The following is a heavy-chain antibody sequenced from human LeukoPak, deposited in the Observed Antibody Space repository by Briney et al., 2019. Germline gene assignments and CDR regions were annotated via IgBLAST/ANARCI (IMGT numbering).Heavy chain of an antibody. CDR2: ITGSSSTK. J-gene: IGHJ4*02. CDR1: GFTLSSYS. CDR3: ARNGASPLDS. Sequence: GGALTLSCAASGFTLSSYSLNWVRQAPGRGLEWVSFITGSSSTKYYPDSVKGRSTISRDNAKNSLYLQMNRLTAEDSAGYYFARNGASPLDSWGQGTLVTVSS. D-gene: IGHD1-26*01. V-gene: IGHV3-48*01.